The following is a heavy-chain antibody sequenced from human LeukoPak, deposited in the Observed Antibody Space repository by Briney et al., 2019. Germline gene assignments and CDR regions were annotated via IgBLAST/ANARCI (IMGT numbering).Heavy chain of an antibody. D-gene: IGHD3-9*01. V-gene: IGHV1-18*04. J-gene: IGHJ4*02. CDR2: ISAYNGNT. CDR3: AREGTYYDILTGYPLAGVRSYYFDY. Sequence: ASVKVSCKASGYTFTSYGIGWVRQAPGQGLEWMGWISAYNGNTNYAQKLQGRVTMTTDTSTSTAYMELRSLRSDDTAVYYCAREGTYYDILTGYPLAGVRSYYFDYWGQGTLVTVSS. CDR1: GYTFTSYG.